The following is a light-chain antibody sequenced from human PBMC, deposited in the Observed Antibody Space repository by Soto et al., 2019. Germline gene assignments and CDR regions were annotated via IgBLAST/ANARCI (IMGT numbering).Light chain of an antibody. V-gene: IGLV2-14*01. CDR3: NSYSASSTLL. Sequence: QSVLTQPASVSGSPGQSIAISCTGTISDVGGHNYVSWYQQHPGKAPKLIIYDVNNRPSGVSDRFSGSKSGNTASLTISGLQAEDEADYYCNSYSASSTLLFGGGTKLTVL. J-gene: IGLJ3*02. CDR1: ISDVGGHNY. CDR2: DVN.